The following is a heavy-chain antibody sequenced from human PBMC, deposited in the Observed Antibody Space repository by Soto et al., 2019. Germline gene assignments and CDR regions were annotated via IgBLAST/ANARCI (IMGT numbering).Heavy chain of an antibody. CDR1: GFTFSSYA. J-gene: IGHJ4*02. CDR2: ISGSGGST. V-gene: IGHV3-23*01. CDR3: ANLVQTAMASVTDY. D-gene: IGHD5-18*01. Sequence: GGSLRLSCAASGFTFSSYAMSWVRQAPGKGLEWVSAISGSGGSTYYADSVKGRFTISRDNSKNTLYLQMDSLRAEDTAVYYCANLVQTAMASVTDYWGQGTLVTVPS.